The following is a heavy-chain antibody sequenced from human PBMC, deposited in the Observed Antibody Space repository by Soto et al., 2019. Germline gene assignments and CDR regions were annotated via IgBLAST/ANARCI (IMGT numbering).Heavy chain of an antibody. CDR2: ISSSSSYT. V-gene: IGHV3-11*06. Sequence: VQLVESGGGLVKPGGSLRLSCAASGFTFSDYYMSWIRQAPGKGLEWVSYISSSSSYTNYADSVKGRFTISRDNAKNSLYLQMNSLRAEDTAVYYCARAMSPNYYYYGMDVWGQGTTVTVSS. J-gene: IGHJ6*02. CDR3: ARAMSPNYYYYGMDV. CDR1: GFTFSDYY.